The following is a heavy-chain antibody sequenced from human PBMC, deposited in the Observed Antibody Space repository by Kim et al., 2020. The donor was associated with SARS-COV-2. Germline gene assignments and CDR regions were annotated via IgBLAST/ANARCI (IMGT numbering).Heavy chain of an antibody. V-gene: IGHV3-30*18. CDR2: ISYDGSNK. CDR1: GFTFSSYG. CDR3: AKDGAVVVPAAISGLDY. Sequence: GGSLRLSCAASGFTFSSYGMHWVRQAPGKGLEWVAVISYDGSNKYYADSVKGRFTISRDNSKNTLYLQMNSLRAEDTAVYYCAKDGAVVVPAAISGLDYWGQGTLVTVSS. J-gene: IGHJ4*02. D-gene: IGHD2-2*01.